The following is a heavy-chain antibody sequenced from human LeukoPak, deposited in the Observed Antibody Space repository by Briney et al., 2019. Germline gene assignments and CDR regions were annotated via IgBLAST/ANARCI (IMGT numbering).Heavy chain of an antibody. Sequence: SETLSLTCTVSGGSISSYYWSWIRQPPGKGLEWIGYIYYSGSTNYNPSLKSRVTISVDTSRNQFSLKLSSVTAADTAVYYCARSDSSSWGYYYYYYMDVWGKGTTVTVSS. CDR2: IYYSGST. D-gene: IGHD6-13*01. CDR1: GGSISSYY. V-gene: IGHV4-59*01. CDR3: ARSDSSSWGYYYYYYMDV. J-gene: IGHJ6*03.